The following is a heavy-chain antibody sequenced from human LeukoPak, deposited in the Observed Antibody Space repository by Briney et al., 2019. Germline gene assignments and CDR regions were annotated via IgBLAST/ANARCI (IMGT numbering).Heavy chain of an antibody. CDR1: GDSVSSNSAA. CDR2: TYYRSKWFN. D-gene: IGHD6-13*01. CDR3: ARAAAAKGAFDY. Sequence: SQTLSLTCTISGDSVSSNSAAWNWIRQSPSRGLGWLGRTYYRSKWFNDYAVSVKSRITINPDTSKNQFSLQLNSVTPEDTAVYYCARAAAAKGAFDYWGQGTLVTVSS. V-gene: IGHV6-1*01. J-gene: IGHJ4*02.